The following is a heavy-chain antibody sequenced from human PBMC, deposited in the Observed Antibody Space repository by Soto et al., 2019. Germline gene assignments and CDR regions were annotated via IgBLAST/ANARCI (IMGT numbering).Heavy chain of an antibody. CDR3: ARGPRSGSYSVDGFDV. J-gene: IGHJ3*01. V-gene: IGHV4-4*02. Sequence: QVQLQQSGPGLVNPSGTLSLTCVVSGASLSTSNWWSWVRQPPGKGLEWIGEIYHSGSTTYSPSLKSRVRMSVDKSRNQFSLRLTTVTAADTAIYYCARGPRSGSYSVDGFDVWGQGTVVTVSS. D-gene: IGHD1-26*01. CDR2: IYHSGST. CDR1: GASLSTSNW.